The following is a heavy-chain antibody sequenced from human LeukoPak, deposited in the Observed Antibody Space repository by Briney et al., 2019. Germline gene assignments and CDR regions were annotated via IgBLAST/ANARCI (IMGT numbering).Heavy chain of an antibody. Sequence: GGSLRLSCAASGFTFSSYGMHWVRQAPGKGLEWVAVISYDGSNKYYADSVKGRFTISRDNAKNSLYLQMNNLRVEDTAMYYCAGGTGFIIKDWGQGTLVTASS. V-gene: IGHV3-30*03. D-gene: IGHD3-9*01. CDR1: GFTFSSYG. CDR2: ISYDGSNK. J-gene: IGHJ4*02. CDR3: AGGTGFIIKD.